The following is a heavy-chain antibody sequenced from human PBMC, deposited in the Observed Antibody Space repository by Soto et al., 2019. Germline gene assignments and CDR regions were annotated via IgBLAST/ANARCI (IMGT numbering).Heavy chain of an antibody. V-gene: IGHV5-10-1*01. CDR3: ARLGFCSGGSCYSHGMDV. Sequence: GESLKISFTGSGYSFTSYWISWVRQMPGKGLEWMGRIDPSDSYTNYSPSFQGHVTISADKSISTAYLQWSSLKASDTAMYYCARLGFCSGGSCYSHGMDVWGQGTTVTVSS. CDR2: IDPSDSYT. J-gene: IGHJ6*02. D-gene: IGHD2-15*01. CDR1: GYSFTSYW.